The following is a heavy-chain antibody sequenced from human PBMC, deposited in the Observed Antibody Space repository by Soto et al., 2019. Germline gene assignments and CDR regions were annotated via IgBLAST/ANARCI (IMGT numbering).Heavy chain of an antibody. CDR3: ARDLWPQPPNYYDSSGYLFDY. J-gene: IGHJ4*02. CDR1: GGTFSSYA. CDR2: IIPIFGTA. Sequence: QVQLVQSGAEVKKPGSSLNVSCKASGGTFSSYAISWVRQAPGQGLEWMGGIIPIFGTANYAQKFQGRVTITADESTSTAYMELSSLRSEDTAVYYCARDLWPQPPNYYDSSGYLFDYWGQGTLVTVSS. D-gene: IGHD3-22*01. V-gene: IGHV1-69*01.